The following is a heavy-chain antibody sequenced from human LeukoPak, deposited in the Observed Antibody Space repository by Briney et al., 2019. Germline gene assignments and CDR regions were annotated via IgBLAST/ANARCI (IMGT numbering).Heavy chain of an antibody. V-gene: IGHV3-23*01. J-gene: IGHJ4*02. CDR2: ITSRDGTT. CDR3: VRDRPNYYDSSGHYYRRDGDY. Sequence: GGSLRLSCADSGLSFKNAWMSWIRQTPGKGLEWVSSITSRDGTTYYTDSVKGRFTISRDNSENTLYLQMNSLRAEDTAIYYCVRDRPNYYDSSGHYYRRDGDYWGQGTLVTVSS. CDR1: GLSFKNAW. D-gene: IGHD3-22*01.